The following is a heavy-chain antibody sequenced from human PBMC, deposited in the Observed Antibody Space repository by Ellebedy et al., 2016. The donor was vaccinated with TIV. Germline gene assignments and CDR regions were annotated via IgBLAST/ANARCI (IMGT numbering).Heavy chain of an antibody. CDR3: ARPSGGHGFDI. CDR1: GFSISSHR. Sequence: GESLKISCAASGFSISSHRMHWVRQAAGKGLVWVSHISSDGSDTSYADSVKGRFIISRDNAENTLDLQMSGLRAEDTALYYCARPSGGHGFDIWGQGTMVTVSP. J-gene: IGHJ3*02. CDR2: ISSDGSDT. V-gene: IGHV3-74*01.